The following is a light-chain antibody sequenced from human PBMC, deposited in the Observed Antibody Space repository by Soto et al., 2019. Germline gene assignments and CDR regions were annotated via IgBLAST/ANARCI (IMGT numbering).Light chain of an antibody. CDR1: QSILHSSNNKDF. CDR3: QQSYSTPLT. J-gene: IGKJ4*01. CDR2: WAS. Sequence: DIVMTQSPASLAVSLGERATINYKSSQSILHSSNNKDFLAWYQQRPGQPPKLLIYWASTRESGVPDRFSGSGSGTDFTLTVSSLQAEDVAVYYCQQSYSTPLTFGGGTKVEL. V-gene: IGKV4-1*01.